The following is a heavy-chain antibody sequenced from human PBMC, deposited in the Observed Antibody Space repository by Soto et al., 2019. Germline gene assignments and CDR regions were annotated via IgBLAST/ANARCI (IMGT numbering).Heavy chain of an antibody. J-gene: IGHJ6*02. Sequence: GGSLRLSCAASGFTFSSYWMSWVRQAPGKGLEWVANIKQDGSEKYYVDSVKGRFTISRDNAKNSLYLQMNSLRAEDTAVYYCARDLGSSWSLYYYYGMDVWGQGTTVTVSS. CDR1: GFTFSSYW. CDR3: ARDLGSSWSLYYYYGMDV. D-gene: IGHD6-13*01. V-gene: IGHV3-7*05. CDR2: IKQDGSEK.